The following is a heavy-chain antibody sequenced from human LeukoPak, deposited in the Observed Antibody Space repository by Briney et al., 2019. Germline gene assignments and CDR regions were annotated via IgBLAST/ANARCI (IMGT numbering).Heavy chain of an antibody. J-gene: IGHJ3*02. CDR1: GFTFSIYG. V-gene: IGHV3-30*19. CDR3: ARVASRITMIVVVITEEAFDI. CDR2: IWYDGSNK. Sequence: GGSLRLSCAASGFTFSIYGMHWVRQAPGKGLEWVTVIWYDGSNKYYADSVKGRFTISRDNSKNTLYLQMNSLRAEDTAVYYCARVASRITMIVVVITEEAFDIWGQGTMVTVSS. D-gene: IGHD3-22*01.